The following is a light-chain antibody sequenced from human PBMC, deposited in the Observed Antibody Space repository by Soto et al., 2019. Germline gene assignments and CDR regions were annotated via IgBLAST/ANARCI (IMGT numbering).Light chain of an antibody. J-gene: IGKJ5*01. V-gene: IGKV3-15*01. Sequence: EIVLMQSPGTLSLSPGERATLSCRASQTLRRTYIAWYQQKPGQAPRLLIYGASTRATGIPARFSGSGSGTEFTLTISSLRSEDFATYYCQQANSFPITFGQGTPL. CDR1: QTLRRT. CDR3: QQANSFPIT. CDR2: GAS.